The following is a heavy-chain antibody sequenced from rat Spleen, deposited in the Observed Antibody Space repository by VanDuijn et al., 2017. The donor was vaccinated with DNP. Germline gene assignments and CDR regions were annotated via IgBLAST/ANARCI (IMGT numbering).Heavy chain of an antibody. Sequence: EVQLVESGGGLVQPGRSMKLSCAASGFTFSSFPMAWVRQAPTKGLEWVATISYDGSSTYYRDSVKGRFTISRDNAKSTLYLQMDSLRSEDTATYYCASLNNYNWFAYWGQGTLVTVSS. J-gene: IGHJ3*01. D-gene: IGHD1-10*01. CDR2: ISYDGSST. CDR3: ASLNNYNWFAY. V-gene: IGHV5-7*01. CDR1: GFTFSSFP.